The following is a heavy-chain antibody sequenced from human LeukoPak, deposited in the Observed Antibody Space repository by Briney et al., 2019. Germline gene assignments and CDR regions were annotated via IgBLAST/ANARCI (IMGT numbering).Heavy chain of an antibody. CDR1: GFTFSSYA. Sequence: GGSLRLSCAASGFTFSSYAMGWVRQAPGKGPEWVSAISVSGGSTYYADSVKGRFTISSDTSKNTLSLQMNSLRAEDTAVYYCARDLSPVVRASPMGYWGQGTLVTVSS. CDR3: ARDLSPVVRASPMGY. J-gene: IGHJ4*02. CDR2: ISVSGGST. V-gene: IGHV3-23*01. D-gene: IGHD3-10*01.